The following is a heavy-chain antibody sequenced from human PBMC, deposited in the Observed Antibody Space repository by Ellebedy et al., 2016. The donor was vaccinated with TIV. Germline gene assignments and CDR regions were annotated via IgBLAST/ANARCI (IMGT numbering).Heavy chain of an antibody. CDR3: AREALAILVWAPNPPDY. Sequence: ASVKVSCKASGYTFTSYDINWVRQATGQGLEWMGWMNPNSGNTGYAQKFQGRVTITRNTSISTAYMELSSLRSEDTAVYYCAREALAILVWAPNPPDYWGQGTLVTVSS. D-gene: IGHD2-2*02. CDR1: GYTFTSYD. V-gene: IGHV1-8*03. J-gene: IGHJ4*02. CDR2: MNPNSGNT.